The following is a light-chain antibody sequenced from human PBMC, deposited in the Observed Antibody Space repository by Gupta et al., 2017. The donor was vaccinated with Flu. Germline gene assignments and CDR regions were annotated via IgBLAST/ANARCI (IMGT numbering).Light chain of an antibody. CDR2: EAS. CDR1: QSVRSNY. CDR3: QQDSSSPQT. J-gene: IGKJ1*01. Sequence: GTLSLSPGESATLCCRASQSVRSNYLAWYQKKPGQAPRLLIYEASSRATGIPDRFSGSGSGTDFTLTISRLEPEDVAVYYCQQDSSSPQTFGHGTQVEIK. V-gene: IGKV3-20*01.